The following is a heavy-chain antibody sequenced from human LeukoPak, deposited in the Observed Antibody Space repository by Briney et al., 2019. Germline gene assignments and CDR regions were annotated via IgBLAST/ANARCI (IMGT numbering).Heavy chain of an antibody. V-gene: IGHV4-34*01. CDR2: INHSGST. J-gene: IGHJ6*03. Sequence: SETLSLTCAVYGGSFSGYYWSWIRQPPGKGLEWIGEINHSGSTNYNPSLKSRVTISVDTSKNQFSLKLSSVTAADTAVYYCAKDLWGGYMDVWGKGTTVTISS. CDR3: AKDLWGGYMDV. D-gene: IGHD3-16*01. CDR1: GGSFSGYY.